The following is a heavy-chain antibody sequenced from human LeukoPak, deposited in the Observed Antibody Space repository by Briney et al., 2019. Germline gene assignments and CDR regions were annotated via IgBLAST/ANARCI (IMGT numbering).Heavy chain of an antibody. CDR1: GGTFSSYA. D-gene: IGHD4-23*01. Sequence: ASVRVSCKASGGTFSSYAISWVRQAPGQGLEWMGRIIPIFGTANYAQKFQGRVTITADKSTSTAYMELSSLRSEDTAMYYCARGSGYGDNDYWGQGTLVTVSS. CDR2: IIPIFGTA. V-gene: IGHV1-69*06. J-gene: IGHJ4*02. CDR3: ARGSGYGDNDY.